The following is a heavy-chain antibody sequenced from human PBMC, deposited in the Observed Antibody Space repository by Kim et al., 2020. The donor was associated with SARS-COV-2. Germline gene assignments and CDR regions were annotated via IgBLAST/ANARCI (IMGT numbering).Heavy chain of an antibody. CDR3: ASLGDIGGVGAAAHDDFDI. D-gene: IGHD2-15*01. Sequence: GRFTISRDKSKNTLYLQMNSLRAEDTAVYYCASLGDIGGVGAAAHDDFDIWGQGTMVTVSS. V-gene: IGHV3-23*01. J-gene: IGHJ3*02.